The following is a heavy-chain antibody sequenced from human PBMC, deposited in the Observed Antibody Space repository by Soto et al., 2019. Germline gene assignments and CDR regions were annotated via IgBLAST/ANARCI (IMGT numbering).Heavy chain of an antibody. Sequence: EVPLLESGGGLVQPGGSLRLSCAASGFTFSTYTMSWVRQAPGKGLEWVSAVLQTGSSTYYADSVKGRFTISRDNSKNTLYLQMNNLRAEDTAVYYCAKDFTPDGYWDFDYWGQGTLVTVSS. CDR2: VLQTGSST. D-gene: IGHD4-17*01. J-gene: IGHJ4*02. CDR3: AKDFTPDGYWDFDY. V-gene: IGHV3-23*01. CDR1: GFTFSTYT.